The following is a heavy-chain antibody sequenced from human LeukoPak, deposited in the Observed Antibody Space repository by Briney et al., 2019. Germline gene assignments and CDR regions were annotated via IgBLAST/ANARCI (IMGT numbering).Heavy chain of an antibody. CDR2: ITGSGDST. V-gene: IGHV3-23*01. D-gene: IGHD3-9*01. J-gene: IGHJ4*02. Sequence: GGSLRLSCAASGFIFRNYAMSWVRQAPGKGLEWVSAITGSGDSTYYADSVKGRFTISRDNSKNTLYVEMNTLRAEDTAVYYCAKWRDYDILTGYYVSDFWGQGTLVTVSS. CDR3: AKWRDYDILTGYYVSDF. CDR1: GFIFRNYA.